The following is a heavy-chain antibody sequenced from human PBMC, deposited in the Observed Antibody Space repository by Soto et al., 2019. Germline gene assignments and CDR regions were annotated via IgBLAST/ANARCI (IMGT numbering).Heavy chain of an antibody. CDR3: ARGGHIAVVTASFDY. J-gene: IGHJ4*02. V-gene: IGHV1-46*02. CDR2: IHPSGGGT. Sequence: QVQLVQSGAEVRKPGASVKVSCKPSGYTFNTYYLHWLRQAPGQALEWMGVIHPSGGGTTYAQKFLGRVTVTRDTSTTTVFRELSSLRSDDMAVYYCARGGHIAVVTASFDYWGQGTLVTVSS. CDR1: GYTFNTYY. D-gene: IGHD2-21*02.